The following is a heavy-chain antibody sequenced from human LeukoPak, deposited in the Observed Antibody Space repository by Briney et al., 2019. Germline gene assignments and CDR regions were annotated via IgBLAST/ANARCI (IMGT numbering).Heavy chain of an antibody. D-gene: IGHD4-23*01. CDR3: AREDYGGNWFDY. J-gene: IGHJ4*02. V-gene: IGHV3-30-3*01. Sequence: GGSLRLSCAASGFTFSSYAMHWVRQAPGKGLEWVAVISYDGSNKYYADSVKGRFTISRDNSKNTLYLQMNSPRAEDTAVYYCAREDYGGNWFDYWGQGTLVTVSS. CDR1: GFTFSSYA. CDR2: ISYDGSNK.